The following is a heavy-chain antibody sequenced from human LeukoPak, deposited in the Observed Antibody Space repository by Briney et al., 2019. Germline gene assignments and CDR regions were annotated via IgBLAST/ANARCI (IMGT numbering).Heavy chain of an antibody. D-gene: IGHD5-18*01. J-gene: IGHJ4*02. CDR2: ISSSGTTT. Sequence: PGGSLRLSCAASGFAFSDYYMSWIRQAPGKGLEWVSYISSSGTTTYYADSVRGRFTISRDNAKNSVYLQMSSLRAEDTAVYYCARGVSEYSRGSRFDYWGQGTLVTVSS. CDR3: ARGVSEYSRGSRFDY. CDR1: GFAFSDYY. V-gene: IGHV3-11*01.